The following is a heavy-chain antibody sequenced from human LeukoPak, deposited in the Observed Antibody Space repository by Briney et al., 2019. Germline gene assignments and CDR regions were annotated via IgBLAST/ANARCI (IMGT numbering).Heavy chain of an antibody. CDR2: ISYDGSNK. Sequence: GGSLRLSCAASGFTFSSYAMSWVRQAPGKGLEWVAVISYDGSNKYYAHSVKGRFTISRDNSKNTLYLQMNSLRAEDTAVYYCARDREAAAGIDYWGQGTLVTVSS. D-gene: IGHD6-13*01. CDR1: GFTFSSYA. CDR3: ARDREAAAGIDY. V-gene: IGHV3-30-3*01. J-gene: IGHJ4*02.